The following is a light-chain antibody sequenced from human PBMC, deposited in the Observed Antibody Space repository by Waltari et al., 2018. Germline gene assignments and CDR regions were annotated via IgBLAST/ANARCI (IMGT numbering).Light chain of an antibody. V-gene: IGKV1-39*01. CDR1: QSVSRY. CDR3: QQTYSNPT. CDR2: AAS. J-gene: IGKJ5*01. Sequence: DIQMTQFPSSLSASVGDRVTITCRASQSVSRYLNWYQHKPGTAPKLLIFAASSLQSGVPSRFGASGSGTDFTLTISSLQPEDSASYSCQQTYSNPTFGQGTRLEIK.